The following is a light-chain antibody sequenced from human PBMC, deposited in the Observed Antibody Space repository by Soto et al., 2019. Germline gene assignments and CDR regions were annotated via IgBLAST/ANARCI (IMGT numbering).Light chain of an antibody. CDR3: QQYNSYST. Sequence: IQMTQSPSTLSASVGDRVTITCRASQSISSWLAWYQQKPGKAPKLLIYDASSLESGVPSRFSGSGSGTEFTLTISSLQPDDSATYYWQQYNSYSTFGQGTKVDIK. CDR2: DAS. J-gene: IGKJ1*01. V-gene: IGKV1-5*01. CDR1: QSISSW.